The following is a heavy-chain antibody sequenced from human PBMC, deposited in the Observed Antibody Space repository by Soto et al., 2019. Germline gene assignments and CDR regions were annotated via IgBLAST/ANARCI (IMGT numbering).Heavy chain of an antibody. CDR3: ARAKRLYSSSWFDY. J-gene: IGHJ4*02. Sequence: SETLSLTCAVYGGSFRGYYWSWIRQPPGKGLEWIREINHSGSTNYNPSLKSRVTISVDTSKNQFSLKLSSVTAADTAVYYCARAKRLYSSSWFDYWGQGTLVTVSS. CDR1: GGSFRGYY. V-gene: IGHV4-34*01. D-gene: IGHD6-13*01. CDR2: INHSGST.